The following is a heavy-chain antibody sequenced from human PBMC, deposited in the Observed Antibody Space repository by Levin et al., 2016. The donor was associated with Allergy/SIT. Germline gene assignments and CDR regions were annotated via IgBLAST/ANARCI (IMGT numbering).Heavy chain of an antibody. V-gene: IGHV1-69*04. D-gene: IGHD1-26*01. CDR2: IIPILGIA. CDR3: ARDGREQLRWFDP. J-gene: IGHJ5*02. CDR1: GGTFSSYA. Sequence: SVKVSCKASGGTFSSYAISWVRQAPGQGLEWMGRIIPILGIANYAQKFQGRVTITADKSTSTAYMELSSLRSEDTAVYYCARDGREQLRWFDPWGQGTLVTVSS.